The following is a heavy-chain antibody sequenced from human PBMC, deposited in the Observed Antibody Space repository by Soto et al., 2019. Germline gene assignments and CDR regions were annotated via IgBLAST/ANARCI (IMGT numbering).Heavy chain of an antibody. Sequence: QVQLVQSGAEEKKPGASVKVSCKASGYTFSSYAMHWVRQAPGQRLEWMGWINAGNGNTKYSQKFQGRVTITRDTSASTADMELSSLRSDDTAVYYCARHGSGWDYWGQGTLVTVSS. J-gene: IGHJ4*02. V-gene: IGHV1-3*05. CDR3: ARHGSGWDY. D-gene: IGHD6-19*01. CDR1: GYTFSSYA. CDR2: INAGNGNT.